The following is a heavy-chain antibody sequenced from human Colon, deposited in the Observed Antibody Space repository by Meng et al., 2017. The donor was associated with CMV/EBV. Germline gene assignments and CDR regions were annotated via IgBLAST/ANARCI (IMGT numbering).Heavy chain of an antibody. J-gene: IGHJ3*02. CDR1: GGSISSSSYY. Sequence: GSLRLSCTVSGGSISSSSYYWGWIRQPPGKGLEWIGSIYYSGTTYYKPSLKSRVTISVDTSRNRFSLKLNSVTVADTAVYYCTSYILRHFDWLKPADAFDIRGQGTMVTVSS. D-gene: IGHD3-9*01. CDR2: IYYSGTT. CDR3: TSYILRHFDWLKPADAFDI. V-gene: IGHV4-39*07.